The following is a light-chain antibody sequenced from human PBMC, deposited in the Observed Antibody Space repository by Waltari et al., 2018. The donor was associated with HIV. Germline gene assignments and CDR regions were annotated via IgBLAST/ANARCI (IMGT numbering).Light chain of an antibody. V-gene: IGLV2-23*02. J-gene: IGLJ1*01. CDR2: EIS. CDR3: CSYAGSSTHV. CDR1: SSDVGRYNV. Sequence: QSALTQPASVSGSPGPSITISCPGTSSDVGRYNVVSWYQQHPGKAPKLMIYEISKLPSGVSNRFSGSKSGNTASLTISGLQAEDEADYYCCSYAGSSTHVFGTGTKVTVL.